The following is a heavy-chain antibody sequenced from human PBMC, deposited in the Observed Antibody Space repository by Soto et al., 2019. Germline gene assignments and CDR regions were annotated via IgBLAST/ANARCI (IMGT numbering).Heavy chain of an antibody. Sequence: QVQLQQWGAGLLKPSETLSLTCAVYGGSFSGYYWSWIHQPPGKGLEWIGEINHSGSTNYNPSLKSRVTISVDTSKNQFSLKLSSVTAADTAVYYCARKVRGSYFAYYFDYWGQGTLVTVSS. CDR3: ARKVRGSYFAYYFDY. CDR1: GGSFSGYY. D-gene: IGHD1-26*01. J-gene: IGHJ4*02. CDR2: INHSGST. V-gene: IGHV4-34*01.